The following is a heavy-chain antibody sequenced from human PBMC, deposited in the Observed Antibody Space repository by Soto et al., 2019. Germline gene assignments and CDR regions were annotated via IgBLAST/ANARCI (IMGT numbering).Heavy chain of an antibody. J-gene: IGHJ6*02. Sequence: GGSLRLSCAASGFTFSSYWLHWVRQAPGTGLEWVAVIWYDGSNKYYADSVKGRFTISRDNSKNTLYLQMNSLRAEDTAVYYCARGLYCSSTSCYKCYGMDVWGQGTTVTVSS. CDR2: IWYDGSNK. D-gene: IGHD2-2*02. CDR1: GFTFSSYW. CDR3: ARGLYCSSTSCYKCYGMDV. V-gene: IGHV3-33*08.